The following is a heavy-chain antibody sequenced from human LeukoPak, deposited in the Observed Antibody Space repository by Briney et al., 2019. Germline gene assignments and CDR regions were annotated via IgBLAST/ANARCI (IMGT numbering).Heavy chain of an antibody. CDR1: SGSISTSNYY. J-gene: IGHJ4*02. CDR2: IFYSGST. V-gene: IGHV4-39*07. CDR3: ARTYYYGSGSYYRGSWYFDY. Sequence: SETLSLTCTVSSGSISTSNYYWGWVRQPPGKALEWIGNIFYSGSTYYSPSLKSRVTMSVDTSKNQFSLKLSSVTAADTAVYYCARTYYYGSGSYYRGSWYFDYWGQGTLVTVSS. D-gene: IGHD3-10*01.